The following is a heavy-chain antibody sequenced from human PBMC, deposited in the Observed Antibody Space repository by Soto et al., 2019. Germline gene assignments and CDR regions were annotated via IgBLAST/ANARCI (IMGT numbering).Heavy chain of an antibody. J-gene: IGHJ4*02. D-gene: IGHD3-22*01. CDR2: ISDAGSTT. Sequence: LRLSCAASGFNFKKYWMHWVRQAPGKGLEWVSRISDAGSTTTYADSVKGRFSVSRDNSKNTVGLHMNSLRVEDSAVYYCVKDWVPHAVVFSPPIFDSWGQGTLVTVSS. V-gene: IGHV3-74*01. CDR1: GFNFKKYW. CDR3: VKDWVPHAVVFSPPIFDS.